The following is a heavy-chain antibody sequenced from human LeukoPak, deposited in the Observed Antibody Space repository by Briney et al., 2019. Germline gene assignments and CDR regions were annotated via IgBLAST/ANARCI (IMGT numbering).Heavy chain of an antibody. D-gene: IGHD6-13*01. J-gene: IGHJ6*04. Sequence: SETLSLTCAVYGGSFSGYYWSWIRQPPGKGLEWIGEINHSGSTNYNPSLKSRVTISVDTSKNQFSLKLSSVTAADTAVYYFARRSWYYYYYGMDVWGKGTTVTVSS. V-gene: IGHV4-34*01. CDR1: GGSFSGYY. CDR2: INHSGST. CDR3: ARRSWYYYYYGMDV.